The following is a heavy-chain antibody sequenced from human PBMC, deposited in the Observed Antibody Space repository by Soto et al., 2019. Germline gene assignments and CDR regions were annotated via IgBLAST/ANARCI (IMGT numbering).Heavy chain of an antibody. D-gene: IGHD3-22*01. CDR2: ISAYNGNT. J-gene: IGHJ6*02. CDR3: AGPLKRTYYYDSSGYYSHYGMDV. V-gene: IGHV1-18*01. Sequence: ASVKVSCKASGGTFSSYAISWVRQAPGQGLEWMGWISAYNGNTNYAQKLQGRVTMTTDTSTSTAYMELRSLRSDDTVVYYCAGPLKRTYYYDSSGYYSHYGMDVWGQGTTVTVSS. CDR1: GGTFSSYA.